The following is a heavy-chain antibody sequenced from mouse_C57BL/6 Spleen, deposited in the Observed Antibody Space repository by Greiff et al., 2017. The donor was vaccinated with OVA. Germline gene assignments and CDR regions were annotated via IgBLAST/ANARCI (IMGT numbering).Heavy chain of an antibody. CDR1: GFTFSSYA. Sequence: DVKLVESGGGLVKPGGSLKLSCAASGFTFSSYAMSWVRQTPDKRLEWVATISDGGSYTYYPDNVKGRFTISRDNAKNNLDLQMSHLKAEDTAMNYSARDGGQRDPNYVDDWGKGTTLTVSS. CDR3: ARDGGQRDPNYVDD. D-gene: IGHD3-3*01. CDR2: ISDGGSYT. J-gene: IGHJ2*01. V-gene: IGHV5-4*01.